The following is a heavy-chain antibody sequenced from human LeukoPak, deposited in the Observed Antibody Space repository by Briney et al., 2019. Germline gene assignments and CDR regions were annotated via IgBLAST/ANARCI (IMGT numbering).Heavy chain of an antibody. Sequence: GSLRLSCEVSGCAFVSEAISWVRQSPARGLEGVASISPGGGSTYYADYVKDRFTISRDNSNNMLYVQMNSLRAEDTAVYYCSKERGKPIVLVDYWGQGTLVTVSS. CDR3: SKERGKPIVLVDY. V-gene: IGHV3-23*01. CDR1: GCAFVSEA. D-gene: IGHD2-15*01. J-gene: IGHJ4*02. CDR2: ISPGGGST.